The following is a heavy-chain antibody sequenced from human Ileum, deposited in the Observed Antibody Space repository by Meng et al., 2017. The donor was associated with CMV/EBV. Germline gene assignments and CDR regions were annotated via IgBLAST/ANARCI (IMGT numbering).Heavy chain of an antibody. Sequence: CNASDYTFTSYRIGWVRQAPGRGLKWMRWISAYDDNTNYAQKLQGRVTMTTDTSTGTAYMKLRSLRSDDTAVYYCATLESSDQGARDHWGQGTLVTVSS. CDR2: ISAYDDNT. J-gene: IGHJ4*02. CDR1: DYTFTSYR. CDR3: ATLESSDQGARDH. D-gene: IGHD6-19*01. V-gene: IGHV1-18*01.